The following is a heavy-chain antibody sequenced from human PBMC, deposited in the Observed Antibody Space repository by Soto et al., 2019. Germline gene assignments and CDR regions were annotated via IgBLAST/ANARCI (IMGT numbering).Heavy chain of an antibody. J-gene: IGHJ6*02. CDR1: GLTFTSAA. D-gene: IGHD6-13*01. Sequence: ASVKLSCKASGLTFTSAAVQWVRQARGQRLEWIGWIVVGSGNTNYAQKFQERVTITRDMSTSTAYMELSSLRSEDTAVYYCAADRRVALGDSSSWYPYYYYYGMDVWGQGTTVTVSS. CDR2: IVVGSGNT. CDR3: AADRRVALGDSSSWYPYYYYYGMDV. V-gene: IGHV1-58*01.